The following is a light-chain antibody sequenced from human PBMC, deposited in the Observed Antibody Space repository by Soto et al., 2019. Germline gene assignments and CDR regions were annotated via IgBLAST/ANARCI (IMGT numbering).Light chain of an antibody. CDR1: QSVGNN. J-gene: IGKJ1*01. CDR3: QKYNNWPET. V-gene: IGKV3-15*01. Sequence: ELVMTHSPATLSVSPGEIATLSCRASQSVGNNLAWYQQKPGQAPRLLIYDASTRATGIPARFSGSGSGTEFTLTISSLQSEDFAVYFCQKYNNWPETFGQGTKVDIK. CDR2: DAS.